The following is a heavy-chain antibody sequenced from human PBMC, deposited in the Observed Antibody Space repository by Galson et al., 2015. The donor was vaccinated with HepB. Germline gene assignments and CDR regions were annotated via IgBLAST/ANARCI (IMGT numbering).Heavy chain of an antibody. CDR2: INTNNGNP. CDR1: GYTFTRYA. V-gene: IGHV7-4-1*02. CDR3: ARAEGGGYYYVDY. Sequence: SVKVSCKASGYTFTRYAMNWVRQAPGQGLEWMGWINTNNGNPTYAQGFTGRFVFSLDTSVSTAYLQINSLKAEDTAIYYCARAEGGGYYYVDYWGQGTLVTVSS. J-gene: IGHJ4*02. D-gene: IGHD3-22*01.